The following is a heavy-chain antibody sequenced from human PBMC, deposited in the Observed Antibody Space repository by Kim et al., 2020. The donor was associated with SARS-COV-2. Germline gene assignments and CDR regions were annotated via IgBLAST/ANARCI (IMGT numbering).Heavy chain of an antibody. Sequence: GGSLRLSCAASGFTFDDYAMHWVRQAPGKGLEWVSGISWNSGSIGYADSVKGRFTISRDNAKNSLYLQMNSLRAEDTALYYCAKDPRPRTVTTANYFDYWGQGTLVTVSS. CDR3: AKDPRPRTVTTANYFDY. CDR2: ISWNSGSI. CDR1: GFTFDDYA. V-gene: IGHV3-9*01. J-gene: IGHJ4*02. D-gene: IGHD4-17*01.